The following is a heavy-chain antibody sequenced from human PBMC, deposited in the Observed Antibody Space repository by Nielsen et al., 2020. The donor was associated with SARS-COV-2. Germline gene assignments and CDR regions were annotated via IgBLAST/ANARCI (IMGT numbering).Heavy chain of an antibody. Sequence: GESLKISCKASGYSFTNYWIGWVRQMPGKGLEWMGVISHGDSDTRYSPAFQGQVTISADQSITTAYLQWSSLKASDTAIYYCARQGRFCSRTTYSRNYFDSWGQGTLVTVSS. CDR3: ARQGRFCSRTTYSRNYFDS. V-gene: IGHV5-51*01. CDR1: GYSFTNYW. D-gene: IGHD2-2*01. J-gene: IGHJ4*02. CDR2: ISHGDSDT.